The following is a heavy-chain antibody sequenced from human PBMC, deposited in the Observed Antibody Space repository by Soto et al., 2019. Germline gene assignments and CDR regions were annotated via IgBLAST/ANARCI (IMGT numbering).Heavy chain of an antibody. J-gene: IGHJ3*02. CDR1: GYTFTSYG. CDR3: ARPTGTFVLVPAAPQDAFDI. Sequence: GASVKVSCKASGYTFTSYGISWVRQAPGQGLEWMGWISAYNGNTNYAQKLQGRVTMTTDTSTSTAYMELRSLRSDDTAVYYCARPTGTFVLVPAAPQDAFDIWGQGTMVTVSS. CDR2: ISAYNGNT. V-gene: IGHV1-18*01. D-gene: IGHD2-2*01.